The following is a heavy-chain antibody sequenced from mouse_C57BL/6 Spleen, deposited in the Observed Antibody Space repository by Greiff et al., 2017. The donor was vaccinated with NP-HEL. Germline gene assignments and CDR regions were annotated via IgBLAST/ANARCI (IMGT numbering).Heavy chain of an antibody. Sequence: VQLQQPGAELVMPGASVKLSCKASGYTFTSYWMHWVKQRPGQGLEWIGEIDPSDSYTNYNQKFKGKSTLTVDKSSSTAYMQLSSLTSEDSAVYYCHGSSPWYFDVWGTGTTVTVSS. J-gene: IGHJ1*03. CDR1: GYTFTSYW. CDR2: IDPSDSYT. V-gene: IGHV1-69*01. CDR3: HGSSPWYFDV. D-gene: IGHD1-1*01.